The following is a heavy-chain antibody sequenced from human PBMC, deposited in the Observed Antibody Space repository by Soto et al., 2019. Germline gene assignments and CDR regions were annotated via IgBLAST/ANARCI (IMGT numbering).Heavy chain of an antibody. CDR3: TRDGSGYSVY. CDR1: GFTFGDYW. Sequence: GGSLRLSCAVSGFTFGDYWMGWVRQAPGKGLEWVANIKQDGSEKFYVDSVKGRFTISRDNAKRSLYLQMNNLRAEDTALYYCTRDGSGYSVYSGLGTLVTVSS. CDR2: IKQDGSEK. V-gene: IGHV3-7*01. J-gene: IGHJ4*02. D-gene: IGHD3-3*01.